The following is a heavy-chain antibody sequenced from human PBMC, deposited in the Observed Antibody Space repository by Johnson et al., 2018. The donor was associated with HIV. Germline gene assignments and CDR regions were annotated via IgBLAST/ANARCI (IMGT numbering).Heavy chain of an antibody. CDR1: GFTFSTNW. J-gene: IGHJ3*02. V-gene: IGHV3-74*01. CDR3: ARDGGNDYGDYVGGGALDI. D-gene: IGHD4-17*01. CDR2: MNSAGSST. Sequence: EQLVESEGGLVKPGGSLRLSCVGSGFTFSTNWMHWVRQAPGTGLVWVSRMNSAGSSTSYAASVKGRFPISSDTSTNTLYLQMNSLRAEDTAVYYCARDGGNDYGDYVGGGALDIWGQGTMVTVSS.